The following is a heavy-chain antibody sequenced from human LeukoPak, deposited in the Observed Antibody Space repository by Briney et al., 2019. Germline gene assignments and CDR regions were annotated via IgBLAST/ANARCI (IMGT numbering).Heavy chain of an antibody. J-gene: IGHJ4*02. D-gene: IGHD4-17*01. CDR3: ARDRYGDHTYFDY. V-gene: IGHV4-30-2*01. CDR1: GVSINSGGYS. Sequence: SETLSLTCAVSGVSINSGGYSWSWIRQPPGMGLEWIGYIYHSGSTYYNPSLKSRVTISVDRSKNQFSLKLNSVTAADTAVYYCARDRYGDHTYFDYWGQGPWSPSPQ. CDR2: IYHSGST.